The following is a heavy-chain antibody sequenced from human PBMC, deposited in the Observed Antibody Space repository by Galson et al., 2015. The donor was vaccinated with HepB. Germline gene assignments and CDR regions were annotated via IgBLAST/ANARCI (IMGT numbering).Heavy chain of an antibody. CDR1: DGSFIGYY. CDR2: INHSGSA. V-gene: IGHV4-34*01. D-gene: IGHD6-19*01. Sequence: LSLTCSVYDGSFIGYYWSWIRQPPGKGLEWIGEINHSGSANYSPSLKSRVTISIGTSKNQFSLKLNSATAADTAVYYCARDGSGWYIPHFDYWGQGSLVTVSS. CDR3: ARDGSGWYIPHFDY. J-gene: IGHJ4*02.